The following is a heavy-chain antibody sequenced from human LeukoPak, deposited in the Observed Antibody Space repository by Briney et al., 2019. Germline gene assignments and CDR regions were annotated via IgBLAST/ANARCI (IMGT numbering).Heavy chain of an antibody. CDR2: ISDRGGST. J-gene: IGHJ5*02. Sequence: GGSLRLSCVVSGITLSNYGMSWVRQAPGKGLEWVAGISDRGGSTNYADSVKGRFTISRDNPKNTLYLQMNSLRSEDTAVYFRAKENRGGNSVWFDPWGQGTQVTVSS. CDR1: GITLSNYG. V-gene: IGHV3-23*01. D-gene: IGHD4-23*01. CDR3: AKENRGGNSVWFDP.